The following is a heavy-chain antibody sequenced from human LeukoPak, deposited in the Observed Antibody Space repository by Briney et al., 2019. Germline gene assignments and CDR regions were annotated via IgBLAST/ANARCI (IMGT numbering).Heavy chain of an antibody. V-gene: IGHV3-23*01. CDR2: ISNSGGDT. Sequence: SGGSLRLSCVGSDFTFSSYAVSWVRQAPGKGLEWVSAISNSGGDTYYADSVKGRFTISRDNSKNTLYLDMNSLRMEDTAVYYCAKPWGIAGGYFDFWGPGTLVTVSS. CDR3: AKPWGIAGGYFDF. CDR1: DFTFSSYA. J-gene: IGHJ4*02. D-gene: IGHD7-27*01.